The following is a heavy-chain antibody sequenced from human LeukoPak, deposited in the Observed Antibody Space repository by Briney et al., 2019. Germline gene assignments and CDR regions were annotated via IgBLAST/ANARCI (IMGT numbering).Heavy chain of an antibody. D-gene: IGHD3-22*01. Sequence: SETLSLTCSVSGGSISSSNYYWGWIRQPPGKGPEWIVSISYSGSTYYNPSLKSRVTISVDKSKNQFFLKLTSVTAADTAVYYCARHATVYSSGLSYWGEGTLVTVSS. V-gene: IGHV4-39*01. J-gene: IGHJ4*02. CDR1: GGSISSSNYY. CDR3: ARHATVYSSGLSY. CDR2: ISYSGST.